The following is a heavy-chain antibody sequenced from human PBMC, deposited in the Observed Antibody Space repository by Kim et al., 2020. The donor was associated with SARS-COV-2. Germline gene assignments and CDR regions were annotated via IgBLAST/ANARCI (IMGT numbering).Heavy chain of an antibody. CDR2: ISSSSSYI. Sequence: GGSLRLSCAASGFTFSSYSMNWVRQAPGKGLEWVSSISSSSSYIYYADSVKGRFTISRDNAKNSLYLQMNSLRAEDTAVYYCARDTPNYGPTRTFDIWGQGTMVTVSS. V-gene: IGHV3-21*01. J-gene: IGHJ3*02. CDR1: GFTFSSYS. D-gene: IGHD4-17*01. CDR3: ARDTPNYGPTRTFDI.